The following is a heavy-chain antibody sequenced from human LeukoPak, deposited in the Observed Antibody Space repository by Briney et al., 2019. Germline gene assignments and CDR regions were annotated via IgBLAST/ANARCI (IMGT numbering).Heavy chain of an antibody. CDR3: TKGGRQHLSDY. CDR2: INSGTYYT. V-gene: IGHV3-23*01. CDR1: GFIFRNSA. J-gene: IGHJ4*02. Sequence: PGGSLRLSCTASGFIFRNSAMTWVRQAPGKGLEWVSSINSGTYYTYYADSVEGRFAISRDDSKDTLYLQMNSLRAEDTALYYCTKGGRQHLSDYWGQGTLVTVSS. D-gene: IGHD6-13*01.